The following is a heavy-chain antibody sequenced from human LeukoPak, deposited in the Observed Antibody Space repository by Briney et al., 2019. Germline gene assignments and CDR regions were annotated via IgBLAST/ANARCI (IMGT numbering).Heavy chain of an antibody. J-gene: IGHJ4*02. Sequence: ASVKVSCKASGYTFTGYYMHWVRQAPGQGLEWMGWINPNSGDTNYAQKFQGRVTMTRDTSISTAYMELSRLRSDDTAVYYCARDSEFNHYYFDYWGQGTLVTVSS. V-gene: IGHV1-2*02. D-gene: IGHD1-14*01. CDR3: ARDSEFNHYYFDY. CDR2: INPNSGDT. CDR1: GYTFTGYY.